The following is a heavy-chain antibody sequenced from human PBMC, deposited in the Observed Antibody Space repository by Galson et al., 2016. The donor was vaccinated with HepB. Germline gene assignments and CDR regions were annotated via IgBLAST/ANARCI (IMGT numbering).Heavy chain of an antibody. D-gene: IGHD5/OR15-5a*01. CDR1: GFTFSDYN. V-gene: IGHV3-48*02. CDR2: ISDNSATV. J-gene: IGHJ4*02. Sequence: SLRLSCAASGFTFSDYNMNWVRQAPGKGLEWVSYISDNSATVYYADSVKGRFTVSRDNANSALYLHMNNLRDEDTAVYFFSKCPNLRRILDYWGQGTLLTVSS. CDR3: SKCPNLRRILDY.